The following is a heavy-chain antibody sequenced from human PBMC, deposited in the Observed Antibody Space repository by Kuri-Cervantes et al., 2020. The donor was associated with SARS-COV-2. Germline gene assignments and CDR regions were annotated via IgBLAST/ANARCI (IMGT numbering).Heavy chain of an antibody. CDR1: GFTFSSYA. J-gene: IGHJ4*02. CDR3: ARQGYCSSTSCYTIPPDY. V-gene: IGHV3-23*01. Sequence: LSLTCAASGFTFSSYAMSWVRQAPGKGLEWVSASSGSGGSTYYADSVKGRFTISRDNSKNTLYLQMNSLRAEDTAVYYCARQGYCSSTSCYTIPPDYWGQGTLVTVSS. CDR2: SSGSGGST. D-gene: IGHD2-2*02.